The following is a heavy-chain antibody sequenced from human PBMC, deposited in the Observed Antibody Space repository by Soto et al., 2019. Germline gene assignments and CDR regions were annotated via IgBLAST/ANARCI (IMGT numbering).Heavy chain of an antibody. CDR1: GFTFTSYA. CDR2: ISYDGINE. CDR3: ARDRLRLGELSLIGYFDY. J-gene: IGHJ4*02. D-gene: IGHD3-16*02. Sequence: QVQLVESGGSVVQPGRSLRLSCEASGFTFTSYAMHWVRQAPGKGLEWVAVISYDGINEYYADSVKGRFTISRDNSKNTLFLPMSRLRVEDTAVYYCARDRLRLGELSLIGYFDYWGQGTLVTVSS. V-gene: IGHV3-30*15.